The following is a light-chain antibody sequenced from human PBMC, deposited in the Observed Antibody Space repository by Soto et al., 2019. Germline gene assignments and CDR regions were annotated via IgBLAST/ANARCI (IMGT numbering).Light chain of an antibody. CDR3: QHYIVYPVT. Sequence: DIQMTQSPSTLSASVGDRVTITCRASQSVSDWVAWYQQKPGKAPKLLIYEASILNNAVPSRFSGSRSGTEFSLTISSLQPDDLATYYCQHYIVYPVTFGHGTKVQI. CDR2: EAS. CDR1: QSVSDW. V-gene: IGKV1-5*03. J-gene: IGKJ1*01.